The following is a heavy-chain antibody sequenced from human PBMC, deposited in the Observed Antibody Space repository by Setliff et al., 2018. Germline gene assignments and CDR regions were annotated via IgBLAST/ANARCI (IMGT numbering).Heavy chain of an antibody. Sequence: PSETLSLTCTVSGGSISSYYWSWIRQPPGKGLEWIGYIYYSGSTNYNPSLKSRVTISVDTSKNQFSLKLSSVTAADTAMFYCARVVYYASGSSLSYGMDVWGQGTAVTVSS. D-gene: IGHD3-10*01. CDR2: IYYSGST. J-gene: IGHJ6*02. CDR3: ARVVYYASGSSLSYGMDV. CDR1: GGSISSYY. V-gene: IGHV4-59*01.